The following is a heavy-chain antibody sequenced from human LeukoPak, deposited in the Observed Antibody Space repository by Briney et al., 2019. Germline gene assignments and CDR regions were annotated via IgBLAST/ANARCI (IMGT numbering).Heavy chain of an antibody. Sequence: GGSLRLSCAASGFTFSSYWMSWVRQAPGKGLEWVASIKQDGSEKYYVDSVKGRFTISRDNAKNSLYLQMNSLRAEDTAVYYCAKAAHGDHNDYWGQGTLVTVSS. CDR1: GFTFSSYW. V-gene: IGHV3-7*03. CDR2: IKQDGSEK. J-gene: IGHJ4*02. CDR3: AKAAHGDHNDY. D-gene: IGHD4-17*01.